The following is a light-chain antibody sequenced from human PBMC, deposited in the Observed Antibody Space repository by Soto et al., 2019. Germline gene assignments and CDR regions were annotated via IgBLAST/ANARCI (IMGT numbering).Light chain of an antibody. CDR3: SSYTSSNTLVV. CDR2: EVS. CDR1: SSDVGGYNY. Sequence: LAQPASVSGSPGQSITISCTGTSSDVGGYNYVSWYQQHPGKAPKLMIYEVSNRPSGVSNRFSGSKSGNTASLTISGLQAEDEADYYCSSYTSSNTLVVFGTGTKVTVL. J-gene: IGLJ1*01. V-gene: IGLV2-14*01.